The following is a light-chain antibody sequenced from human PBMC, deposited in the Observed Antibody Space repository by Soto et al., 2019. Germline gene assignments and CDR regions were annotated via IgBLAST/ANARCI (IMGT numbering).Light chain of an antibody. J-gene: IGLJ2*01. Sequence: QSVLTQPPSVSGAPGQRVTISCTGSSSNIGSGFDVHWYQHLPGRAPKLLIYSDSYRPSGVPDRFSGSKSGTSASLAITGLRAEDEADYYCQSYDKSLSGHVVFGGGTQLTVL. CDR3: QSYDKSLSGHVV. CDR1: SSNIGSGFD. V-gene: IGLV1-40*01. CDR2: SDS.